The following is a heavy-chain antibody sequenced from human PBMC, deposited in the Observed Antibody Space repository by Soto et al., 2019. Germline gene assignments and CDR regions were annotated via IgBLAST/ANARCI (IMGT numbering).Heavy chain of an antibody. V-gene: IGHV1-69*01. CDR3: AVAAVREIMAQESSGMAV. Sequence: QVQLVQSGAEVKTPGSSVKVSCKASGGTLSDYAISWVRQAPGQGLEWMGGIMPTVDSANYAQNFQGRLTISAAESPSTANLELSSLRSDDTAVYYCAVAAVREIMAQESSGMAVWGQGTTVIVSS. CDR2: IMPTVDSA. CDR1: GGTLSDYA. D-gene: IGHD3-10*01. J-gene: IGHJ6*02.